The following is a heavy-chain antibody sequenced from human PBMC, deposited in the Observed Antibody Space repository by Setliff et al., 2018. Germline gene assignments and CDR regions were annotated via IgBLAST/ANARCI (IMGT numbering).Heavy chain of an antibody. Sequence: SETLSLTCTVYGVSFSDYYWGWVRQSPGKGLDWIGEINHSGSTKYNPSLKSRITISLDTSKRQFSLKLISVTAADTAVYYCRFWSYVYKNDYWAQGTLVTVSS. J-gene: IGHJ4*02. CDR3: RFWSYVYKNDY. CDR2: INHSGST. D-gene: IGHD3-16*01. CDR1: GVSFSDYY. V-gene: IGHV4-34*01.